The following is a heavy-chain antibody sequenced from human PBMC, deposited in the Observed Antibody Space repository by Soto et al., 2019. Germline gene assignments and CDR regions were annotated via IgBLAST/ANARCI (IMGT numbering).Heavy chain of an antibody. CDR3: AKAPRVLLWFGELPHCFDY. Sequence: GGSLRLSCAASGFTFSSYAMSWVHQAPGKGLEWVSAISGSGGSTYYADSVKGRFTISRDNSKNTLYLQMNSLRAEDTAVYYCAKAPRVLLWFGELPHCFDYWGQGTLVTVSS. V-gene: IGHV3-23*01. J-gene: IGHJ4*02. CDR2: ISGSGGST. D-gene: IGHD3-10*01. CDR1: GFTFSSYA.